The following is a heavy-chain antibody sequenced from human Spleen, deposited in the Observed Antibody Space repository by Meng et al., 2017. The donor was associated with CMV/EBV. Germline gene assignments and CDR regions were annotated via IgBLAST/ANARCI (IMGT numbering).Heavy chain of an antibody. CDR1: GFTVSSNY. D-gene: IGHD2-2*01. CDR3: AKRYCSSTSCLRIAFDI. V-gene: IGHV3-53*01. Sequence: GESLKISCAASGFTVSSNYMSWVRQAPGKGLEWVSIIYSDNNTYYADSVKGRFTISRDNSKNTLYLQMNSLRVEDTAVYYCAKRYCSSTSCLRIAFDIWGQGTMVTVSS. CDR2: IYSDNNT. J-gene: IGHJ3*02.